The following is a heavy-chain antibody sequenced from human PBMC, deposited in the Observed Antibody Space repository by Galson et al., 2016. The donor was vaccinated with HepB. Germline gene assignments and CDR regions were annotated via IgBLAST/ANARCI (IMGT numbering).Heavy chain of an antibody. Sequence: SLRLSCAASGFTFSRYGMHWVRQAPGKGLEWVAVIWSDGSNQYIVDSVKGRFTISRDNSKNTLYLQMNSLRAEDTAVYYCATAGVVVPLASRSFDYWGQGTLATVSS. CDR3: ATAGVVVPLASRSFDY. CDR2: IWSDGSNQ. V-gene: IGHV3-33*01. D-gene: IGHD3-22*01. CDR1: GFTFSRYG. J-gene: IGHJ4*02.